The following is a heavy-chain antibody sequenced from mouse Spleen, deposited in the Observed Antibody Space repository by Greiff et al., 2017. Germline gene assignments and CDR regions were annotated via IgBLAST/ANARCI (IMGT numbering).Heavy chain of an antibody. V-gene: IGHV5-17*02. CDR1: GFTFSSFG. CDR3: ARGGRDFDY. D-gene: IGHD3-3*01. CDR2: ISSGSSTI. J-gene: IGHJ2*01. Sequence: EVKLVESGGGLVQPGGSRKLSCAASGFTFSSFGMHWVRQAPEKGLEWVAYISSGSSTIYYADTVKGRFTISRDNPKNTLFLQMTSLRSEDTAMYYCARGGRDFDYWGQGTTLTVSS.